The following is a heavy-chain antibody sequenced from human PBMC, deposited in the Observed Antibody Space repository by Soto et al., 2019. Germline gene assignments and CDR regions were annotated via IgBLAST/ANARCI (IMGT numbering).Heavy chain of an antibody. J-gene: IGHJ6*02. CDR2: IYHSGST. D-gene: IGHD3-10*01. CDR1: GYSISSGYY. Sequence: KPSETLSLTCAVSGYSISSGYYWGWIRQPPGKGLEWIGSIYHSGSTYYNPSLKSRVTISVDTSKNQFSLKLSSVTAADTAVYYCARDTTRFYYYGSGTHHYYYYYGMDVWGQGTTVTVSS. V-gene: IGHV4-38-2*02. CDR3: ARDTTRFYYYGSGTHHYYYYYGMDV.